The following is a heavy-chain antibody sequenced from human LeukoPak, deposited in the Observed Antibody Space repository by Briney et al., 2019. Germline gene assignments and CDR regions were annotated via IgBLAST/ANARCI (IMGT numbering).Heavy chain of an antibody. D-gene: IGHD3-3*01. J-gene: IGHJ4*02. V-gene: IGHV4-39*01. Sequence: SETLSLTCTASSGSISSTSYYWGWIRQPPGRGLEWIGGIIYSGNTYYNPSLKSRVTISVDTSKNQFSLKLSSVTAADTAVYYCARQGSSSVWSGYYIFDYWGQGTLVTVSS. CDR2: IIYSGNT. CDR1: SGSISSTSYY. CDR3: ARQGSSSVWSGYYIFDY.